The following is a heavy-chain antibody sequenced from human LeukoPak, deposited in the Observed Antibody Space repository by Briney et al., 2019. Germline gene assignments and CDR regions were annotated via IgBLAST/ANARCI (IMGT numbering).Heavy chain of an antibody. J-gene: IGHJ4*02. CDR2: ISYDGSNK. CDR1: GFTFSSYG. CDR3: ANLWFGESNPYYFDY. V-gene: IGHV3-30*18. D-gene: IGHD3-10*01. Sequence: GRSLRLSCAASGFTFSSYGMHWVRQAPGKGLEWVAVISYDGSNKYYADSVKGRFTISRDNSKNTLYLQMNGLRAEDTAVYYCANLWFGESNPYYFDYWGQGTLVTVSS.